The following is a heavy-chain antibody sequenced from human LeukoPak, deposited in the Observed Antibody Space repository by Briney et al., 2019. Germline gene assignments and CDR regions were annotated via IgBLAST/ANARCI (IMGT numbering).Heavy chain of an antibody. CDR1: GFTFSSYA. CDR2: ISGSGGST. J-gene: IGHJ6*02. Sequence: PGGSLRLSCAASGFTFSSYAMSWVRQAPGKGLEWVSAISGSGGSTYYADSVKGRFTISRDNSKNTLYLQMNSLRAEDTAVYYCAKALHESGYSYYYYYYGMDVWGQGTTVTVPS. D-gene: IGHD3-3*01. CDR3: AKALHESGYSYYYYYYGMDV. V-gene: IGHV3-23*01.